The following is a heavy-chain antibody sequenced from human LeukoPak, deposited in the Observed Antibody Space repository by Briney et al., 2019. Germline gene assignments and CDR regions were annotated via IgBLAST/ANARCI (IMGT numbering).Heavy chain of an antibody. D-gene: IGHD3-22*01. CDR2: ISGSGGST. CDR1: GFTFSSYA. V-gene: IGHV3-23*01. CDR3: AKGRDYYDSSGEGFDP. Sequence: GSLRLSCAASGFTFSSYAMSRVRQAPGKGLEWVSAISGSGGSTYYADSVKGRFTISRDNSKNTLYLQMNSLRAEDTAVYYCAKGRDYYDSSGEGFDPWGQGTLVTVSS. J-gene: IGHJ5*02.